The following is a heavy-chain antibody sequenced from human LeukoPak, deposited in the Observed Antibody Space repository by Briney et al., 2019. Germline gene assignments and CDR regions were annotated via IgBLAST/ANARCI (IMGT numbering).Heavy chain of an antibody. D-gene: IGHD3-9*01. V-gene: IGHV3-74*01. CDR3: ARVPYYDILTGYYMGAFDI. CDR1: GFTFKNSW. J-gene: IGHJ3*02. Sequence: GGSLRPSCVASGFTFKNSWMHWVRQAPGKGLVWVSRMDADGSNTHYVDSVKGRFTISRDNAKNSLYLEMNSLRADDTALYYCARVPYYDILTGYYMGAFDIWGLGTMVTVSS. CDR2: MDADGSNT.